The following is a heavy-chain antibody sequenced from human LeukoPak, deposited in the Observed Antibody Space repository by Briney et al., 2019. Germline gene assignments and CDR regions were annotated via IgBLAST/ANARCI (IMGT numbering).Heavy chain of an antibody. CDR3: ARDSNRWLQSENLVDY. Sequence: RAPVKVSCKASGGTFSSYAISWVRQAPGQGLEWMGGIVPSFGTANYAQKFQGRVTITTDDSTSTAYMELSSLRSEDTALYYCARDSNRWLQSENLVDYWGQGTLVTVSS. CDR1: GGTFSSYA. V-gene: IGHV1-69*05. D-gene: IGHD5-24*01. CDR2: IVPSFGTA. J-gene: IGHJ4*02.